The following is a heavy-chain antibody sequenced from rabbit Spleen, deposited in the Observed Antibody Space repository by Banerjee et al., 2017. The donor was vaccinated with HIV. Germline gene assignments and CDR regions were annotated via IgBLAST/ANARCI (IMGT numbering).Heavy chain of an antibody. V-gene: IGHV1S40*01. CDR2: IDSDSGGNT. J-gene: IGHJ4*01. Sequence: QSLEESGGDLVKPGASLTLTCTASGFTISSGYWMCWVRQAPGKGLEWIGCIDSDSGGNTYYARWVISRFTITKTSSTAVTLQMTSLTAADTATYFCARDDDGGSYFALWGPGTLVTVS. CDR3: ARDDDGGSYFAL. D-gene: IGHD8-1*01. CDR1: GFTISSGYW.